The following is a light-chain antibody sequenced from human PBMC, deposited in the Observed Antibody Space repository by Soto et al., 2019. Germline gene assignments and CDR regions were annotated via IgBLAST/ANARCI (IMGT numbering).Light chain of an antibody. Sequence: QSVLTQPASVSGSPGQSITISCTGTSSDVGSYNLVSWYQQHPGKAPKLIIYDVTNRPSGVSNPFSGSKSGNTASLTISGLQPEDEADYYCCSYAGSYTHYVFGTGTKVTVL. CDR1: SSDVGSYNL. CDR2: DVT. V-gene: IGLV2-23*02. J-gene: IGLJ1*01. CDR3: CSYAGSYTHYV.